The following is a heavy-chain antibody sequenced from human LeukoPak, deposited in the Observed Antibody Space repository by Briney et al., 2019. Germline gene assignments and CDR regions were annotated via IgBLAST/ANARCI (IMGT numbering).Heavy chain of an antibody. V-gene: IGHV3-30-3*01. D-gene: IGHD3-22*01. Sequence: PGRFLRLSCAASGFTFSSYAMHWVRQAPGKGLEWVAVISFDGSNKYYADSVKGRFTISRDNSENSLYLQMNSLRAEDTAVYYCARRGYESSGPKYYFDHWGQGILVTVSS. CDR1: GFTFSSYA. CDR2: ISFDGSNK. J-gene: IGHJ4*02. CDR3: ARRGYESSGPKYYFDH.